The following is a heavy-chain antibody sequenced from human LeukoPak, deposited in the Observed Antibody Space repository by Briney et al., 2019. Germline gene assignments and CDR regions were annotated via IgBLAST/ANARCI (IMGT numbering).Heavy chain of an antibody. CDR3: AKDSPVTTTIQGYLDY. D-gene: IGHD2-21*02. CDR1: GFTFSSHG. V-gene: IGHV3-23*01. J-gene: IGHJ4*02. CDR2: ISGGGDSI. Sequence: GGSLRLYCAASGFTFSSHGMTWVRQAPGKGLEWVSGISGGGDSIYYADSVRGRFTISRDNSKNSLYLQMNSLRDEDTAVYYCAKDSPVTTTIQGYLDYWGQGTLVTVSS.